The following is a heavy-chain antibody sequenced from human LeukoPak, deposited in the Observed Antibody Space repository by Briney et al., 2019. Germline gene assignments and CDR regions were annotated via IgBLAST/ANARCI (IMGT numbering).Heavy chain of an antibody. CDR3: AGLPAYYYDTSGFYFDY. V-gene: IGHV3-66*04. J-gene: IGHJ4*02. D-gene: IGHD3-22*01. Sequence: GRSLRLSCTASGFTFGDYAMSWVRQAPGKGLEWVSVIYSGGSTYYADSVKGRFTISRDNSKNTLYLQMNSLRAEDTAVYYCAGLPAYYYDTSGFYFDYWGQGTLVTVSS. CDR2: IYSGGST. CDR1: GFTFGDYA.